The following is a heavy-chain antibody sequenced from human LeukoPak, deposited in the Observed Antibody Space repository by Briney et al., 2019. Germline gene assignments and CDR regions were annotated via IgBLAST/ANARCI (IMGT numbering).Heavy chain of an antibody. CDR2: INHSGST. J-gene: IGHJ4*02. Sequence: SETLSLTCAVYGGSFSGYYWSWIRQPPGKGLEWIGEINHSGSTNYNPSLKSRVTISLDTSKNQFSLKLSSVTAADTALYYCARGQGTVTTHWGQGTLVTVSS. D-gene: IGHD4-17*01. CDR1: GGSFSGYY. V-gene: IGHV4-34*01. CDR3: ARGQGTVTTH.